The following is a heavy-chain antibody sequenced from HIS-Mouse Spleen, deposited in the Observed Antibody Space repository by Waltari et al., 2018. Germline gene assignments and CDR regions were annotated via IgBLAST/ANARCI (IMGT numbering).Heavy chain of an antibody. D-gene: IGHD6-13*01. V-gene: IGHV4-39*07. CDR2: IYYSGST. CDR3: AREIPYSSSWYDWYFDL. Sequence: QLQLQESGPGLVKPSETLSLTCTVPAASISSSSYSWGWIRQPPGKGLEWIGSIYYSGSTYYNPSLKSRVTISVDTSKNQFSLKLSSVTAADTAVYYCAREIPYSSSWYDWYFDLWGRGTLVTVSS. CDR1: AASISSSSYS. J-gene: IGHJ2*01.